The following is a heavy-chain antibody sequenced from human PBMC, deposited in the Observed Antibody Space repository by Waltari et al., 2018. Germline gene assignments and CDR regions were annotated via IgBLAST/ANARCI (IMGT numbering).Heavy chain of an antibody. D-gene: IGHD2-15*01. V-gene: IGHV3-23*03. CDR3: AKDGAATRGRDYYYYMDV. J-gene: IGHJ6*03. CDR1: GFTISNYA. CDR2: IYSGVGSA. Sequence: EVELLESGGGLVQPGGSLRLSCAASGFTISNYAITWVRQAPGKGLEWGSIIYSGVGSAYYADSVKGRFTISRDNSKNTLYLQMNSLRAEDTAVYYCAKDGAATRGRDYYYYMDVWGKGTTVTVSS.